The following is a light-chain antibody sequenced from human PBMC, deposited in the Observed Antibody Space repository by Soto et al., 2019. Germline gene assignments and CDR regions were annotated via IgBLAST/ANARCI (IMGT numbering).Light chain of an antibody. CDR2: DAS. CDR3: QQRSNWPLT. Sequence: ESVLTQSPATLSLSPGERCTLSCMAIQSVSSYLAWYQQKAGRAPRLLIYDASNRATGIPARFSGSGSGTDFTLTISSLAPEDFELYYCQQRSNWPLTFGGGTKVDIK. J-gene: IGKJ4*01. V-gene: IGKV3-11*01. CDR1: QSVSSY.